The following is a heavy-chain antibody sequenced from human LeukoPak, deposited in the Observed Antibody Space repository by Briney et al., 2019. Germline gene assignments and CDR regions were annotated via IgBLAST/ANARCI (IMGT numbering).Heavy chain of an antibody. Sequence: GGSLRLSCAASGFTFDDFGMSWVRQVPGKGLEWVSSISTSSSYIHYADSVKGRFTISRDNAKNSLYLQMNSLRAEDTAVYYCARGTLNIPGEHGAFDYWGQGTLVTVSS. CDR3: ARGTLNIPGEHGAFDY. CDR2: ISTSSSYI. J-gene: IGHJ4*02. V-gene: IGHV3-21*01. D-gene: IGHD1-14*01. CDR1: GFTFDDFG.